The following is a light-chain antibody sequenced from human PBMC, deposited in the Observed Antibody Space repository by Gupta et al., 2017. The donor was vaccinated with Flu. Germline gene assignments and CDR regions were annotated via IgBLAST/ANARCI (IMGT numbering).Light chain of an antibody. CDR3: QSVDASGNSMV. V-gene: IGLV3-25*03. Sequence: GQTARFPCSGDALPNQYCDWYQQKPGQAPVVVIYKDSERPSGISERFSGSSSGTTVTLTISEVQADDEADYYCQSVDASGNSMVFGGGTKLTVL. CDR2: KDS. CDR1: ALPNQY. J-gene: IGLJ2*01.